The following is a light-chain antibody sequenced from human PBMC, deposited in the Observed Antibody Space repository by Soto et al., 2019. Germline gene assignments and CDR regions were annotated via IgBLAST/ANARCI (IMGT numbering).Light chain of an antibody. J-gene: IGLJ2*01. CDR3: TSYAGSNNLGV. CDR2: DVT. Sequence: QSALTQPPSASGSPGQSVTISCTGTSSDVGGYNYVSWYQQHPGKAPKLLIYDVTKRPSGVPDRFSGSKSGNTASLTVSGLQAEDAADYYCTSYAGSNNLGVFGGGTKLTVL. CDR1: SSDVGGYNY. V-gene: IGLV2-8*01.